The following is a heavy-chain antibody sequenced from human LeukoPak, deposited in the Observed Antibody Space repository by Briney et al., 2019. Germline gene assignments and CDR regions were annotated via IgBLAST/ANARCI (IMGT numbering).Heavy chain of an antibody. Sequence: SETLSLICTVSGGSITSYYWTWIRQPPGKGLEWIGYMYHSGTTSNNPSLKSRVTISVDTSKNQFSLKPRSVTAADTAVYYCARGLGWGATIFDYWGQGALVTVSS. CDR3: ARGLGWGATIFDY. D-gene: IGHD1-26*01. CDR2: MYHSGTT. V-gene: IGHV4-59*01. CDR1: GGSITSYY. J-gene: IGHJ4*02.